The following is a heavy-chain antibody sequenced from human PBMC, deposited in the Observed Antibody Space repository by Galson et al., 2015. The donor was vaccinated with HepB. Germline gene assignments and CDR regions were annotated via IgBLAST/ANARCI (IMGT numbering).Heavy chain of an antibody. CDR2: ISYDGSNK. Sequence: SLRLSCAASGFTFSSYAMHWVRQAPGKGLEWVAVISYDGSNKYYADSVKGRFTISRDNSKNTLYLQMNSLRSEDTAVYYCARDPADLSGIAVAGNIFDYWGQGTLVTVSS. D-gene: IGHD6-19*01. V-gene: IGHV3-30*04. CDR1: GFTFSSYA. J-gene: IGHJ4*02. CDR3: ARDPADLSGIAVAGNIFDY.